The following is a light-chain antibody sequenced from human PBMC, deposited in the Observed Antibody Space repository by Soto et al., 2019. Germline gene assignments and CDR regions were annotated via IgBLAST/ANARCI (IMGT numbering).Light chain of an antibody. CDR3: QSFDSDLSAFV. CDR1: SSNIGAGYD. CDR2: GNN. Sequence: QSALAQAPSISGAPGQRVTISCTGSSSNIGAGYDVHWFQQFPGTAPRLLIHGNNNRPSGVPDRFSGPESGTSASLAIAGLQAGDEAIYYCQSFDSDLSAFVFGTGTKVTVL. V-gene: IGLV1-40*01. J-gene: IGLJ1*01.